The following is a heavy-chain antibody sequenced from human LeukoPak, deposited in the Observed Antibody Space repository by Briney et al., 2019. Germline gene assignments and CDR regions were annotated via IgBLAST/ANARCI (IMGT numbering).Heavy chain of an antibody. CDR2: IYHSGST. Sequence: SETLSLTCAVSGGSISSSNWWSWVRQPPGKGLEWIGEIYHSGSTYYNPSLKSRVTISVDTSKNQFSLKLSSVTAADTAVYYCAREVIQLWLIPYFDYWGQGTLVTVSS. J-gene: IGHJ4*02. V-gene: IGHV4-4*02. D-gene: IGHD5-18*01. CDR3: AREVIQLWLIPYFDY. CDR1: GGSISSSNW.